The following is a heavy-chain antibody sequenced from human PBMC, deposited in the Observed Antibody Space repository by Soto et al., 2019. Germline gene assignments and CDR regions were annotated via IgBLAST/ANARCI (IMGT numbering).Heavy chain of an antibody. D-gene: IGHD2-15*01. Sequence: GGSLRLSCAASGFTFSSYAMSWVRQAPGKGLEWVSAISGSGGSTYYADSVKGRFTISRDNSKNPLYLQKNSLRAEDTAVYYCAKDRFCRGGSCSPYAEYFENWGRGTLVTVSS. J-gene: IGHJ1*01. CDR1: GFTFSSYA. CDR2: ISGSGGST. CDR3: AKDRFCRGGSCSPYAEYFEN. V-gene: IGHV3-23*01.